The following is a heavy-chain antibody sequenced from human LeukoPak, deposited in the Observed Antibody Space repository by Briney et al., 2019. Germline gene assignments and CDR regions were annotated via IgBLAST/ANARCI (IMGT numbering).Heavy chain of an antibody. Sequence: PGGSLRLSCAASGFTFSSYWMNWVRQAPGKGLEWVSYISSSSSTIYYADSVKGRFTISRDNAKNSLYLQMNSLRAEDTAVYYCAREGEGDYVDYWGQGTLVTVSS. CDR1: GFTFSSYW. CDR3: AREGEGDYVDY. J-gene: IGHJ4*02. CDR2: ISSSSSTI. V-gene: IGHV3-48*04.